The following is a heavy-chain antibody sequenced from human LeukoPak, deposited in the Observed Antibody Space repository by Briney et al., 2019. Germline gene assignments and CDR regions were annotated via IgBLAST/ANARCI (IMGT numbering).Heavy chain of an antibody. CDR2: IYYSGST. J-gene: IGHJ2*01. Sequence: SETLSLTCTVSGGSISSGGYYWSWIRQPPGKGLEWIGYIYYSGSTNYNPSLKSRVTISVDTSKNQFSLKLSSVTAADTAVYYCARVQVHFSSWSHWYFDLWGRGTLVTVSS. CDR1: GGSISSGGYY. V-gene: IGHV4-61*08. D-gene: IGHD6-13*01. CDR3: ARVQVHFSSWSHWYFDL.